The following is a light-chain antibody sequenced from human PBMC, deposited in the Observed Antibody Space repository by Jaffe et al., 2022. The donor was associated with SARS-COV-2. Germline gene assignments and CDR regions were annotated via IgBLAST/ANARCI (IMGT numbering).Light chain of an antibody. CDR1: QSILHSSNNKNY. CDR2: WAS. J-gene: IGKJ1*01. CDR3: QQYHSIPWT. Sequence: DIVMTQSPDSLAVSLGERATIKCKSSQSILHSSNNKNYLAWYQQKPGQAPKLLIYWASTRESGVPDRFGGSGSGTDFTLTISSLQAEDVAVYYCQQYHSIPWTFGQGTKVEIK. V-gene: IGKV4-1*01.